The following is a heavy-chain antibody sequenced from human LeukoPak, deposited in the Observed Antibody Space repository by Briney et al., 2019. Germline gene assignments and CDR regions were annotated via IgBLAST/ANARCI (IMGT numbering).Heavy chain of an antibody. D-gene: IGHD4-17*01. V-gene: IGHV1-69*13. CDR1: GYTFTDYY. CDR3: ARLEITTVTTSDY. J-gene: IGHJ4*02. Sequence: SVKVSCKTSGYTFTDYYMHWVRQAPGQGLEWMGGIIPIFGTANYAQKFQGRVTITADESTSTAYTELSSLRSEDTAVYYCARLEITTVTTSDYWGQGTLVTVSS. CDR2: IIPIFGTA.